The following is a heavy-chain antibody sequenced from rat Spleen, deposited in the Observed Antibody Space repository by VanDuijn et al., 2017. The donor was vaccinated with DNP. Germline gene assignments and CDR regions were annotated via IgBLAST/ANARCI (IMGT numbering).Heavy chain of an antibody. V-gene: IGHV10-5*01. CDR3: TAHPMDA. CDR1: GFTFSNAA. CDR2: IRTKPNNYAT. J-gene: IGHJ4*01. D-gene: IGHD3-1*01. Sequence: VQVVESGGGLVQPKESLKISCAASGFTFSNAAMYWVRQAPGKGLEWVARIRTKPNNYATYYADSVKGRFTISRDDSKSMVYLQMDNLKTEDTAMYYCTAHPMDAWGQGTSVTVSS.